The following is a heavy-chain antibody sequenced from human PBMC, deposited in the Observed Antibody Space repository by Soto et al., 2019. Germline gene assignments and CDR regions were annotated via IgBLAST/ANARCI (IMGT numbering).Heavy chain of an antibody. V-gene: IGHV4-59*01. D-gene: IGHD6-19*01. Sequence: QVQLQESGPGLVKPSETLSLTCTVSGGSISNYYWSWIRQPPGKGLEWIGYIYYSGNTNYNPSLKSRVTISIDTSKNQFSLKLTSMTAADTAVYYCARDSRGLRGWGGYGMDVWGQGTTVTVSS. CDR3: ARDSRGLRGWGGYGMDV. CDR2: IYYSGNT. CDR1: GGSISNYY. J-gene: IGHJ6*02.